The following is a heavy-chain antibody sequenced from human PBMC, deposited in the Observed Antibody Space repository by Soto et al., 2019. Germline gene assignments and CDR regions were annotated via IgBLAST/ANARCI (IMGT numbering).Heavy chain of an antibody. CDR1: GGSISSGGYY. CDR2: IYYSGST. D-gene: IGHD5-12*01. Sequence: SETLSLTCTVSGGSISSGGYYWSWIRQHPGKGLEWIGYIYYSGSTYYNPSLKSRVTISVDTSKNQFSLKLSSVTAADTAVYYCARGGDSGYVLPTWGTWNFDYWGQGTLVTVSS. J-gene: IGHJ4*02. CDR3: ARGGDSGYVLPTWGTWNFDY. V-gene: IGHV4-31*03.